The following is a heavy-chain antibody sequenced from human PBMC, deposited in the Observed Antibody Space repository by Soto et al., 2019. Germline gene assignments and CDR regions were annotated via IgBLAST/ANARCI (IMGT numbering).Heavy chain of an antibody. V-gene: IGHV1-18*01. Sequence: QVQLVQSGVEVKKPGASVKVSCQASGYTFTNYGITWLRQAPGQGLEWMGWVSAYNRNTNYAQRFQDRVTMTTDTSTRTDYMEWRNLKSDDAAIYFCAIERQYEPLRYWGQGPRVTVSS. CDR2: VSAYNRNT. CDR3: AIERQYEPLRY. D-gene: IGHD2-2*01. J-gene: IGHJ4*02. CDR1: GYTFTNYG.